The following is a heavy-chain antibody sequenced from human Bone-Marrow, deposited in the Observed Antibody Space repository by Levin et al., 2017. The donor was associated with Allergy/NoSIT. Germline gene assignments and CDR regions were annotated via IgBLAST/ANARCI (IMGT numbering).Heavy chain of an antibody. V-gene: IGHV3-23*01. Sequence: GESLKISCVASGFTFNNYGLSWVRQAPGKGLEWVSAISGSGNNIYYADSVRGRFTISRDNSKNTLDLQLNSLTAEDTAVYYCAKWASYCGGDCYWFAPFDCWGQGALVTVSS. D-gene: IGHD2-21*01. CDR2: ISGSGNNI. CDR3: AKWASYCGGDCYWFAPFDC. CDR1: GFTFNNYG. J-gene: IGHJ4*02.